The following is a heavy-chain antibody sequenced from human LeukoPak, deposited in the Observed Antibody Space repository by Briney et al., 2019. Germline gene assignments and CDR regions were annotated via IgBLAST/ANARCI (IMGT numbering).Heavy chain of an antibody. CDR2: IYYSGNT. Sequence: PSETLSLICTVSGVSISSSNSYWGWIRQPPGKGLEWIGSIYYSGNTYYNASLKSQVSISIDTSKNQFSLRLTSVTAADTAVYYCARGQYYYDSSGYYARRLRPGFDIWGQGTMVTVSS. J-gene: IGHJ3*02. CDR1: GVSISSSNSY. V-gene: IGHV4-39*01. D-gene: IGHD3-22*01. CDR3: ARGQYYYDSSGYYARRLRPGFDI.